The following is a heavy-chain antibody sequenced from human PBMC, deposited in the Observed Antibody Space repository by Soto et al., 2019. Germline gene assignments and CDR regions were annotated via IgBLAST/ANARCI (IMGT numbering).Heavy chain of an antibody. Sequence: EVQLVESGGGLVQPGGSLRLSCAASGFTSSSYEMNWVRQAPGKGLEWVSYISSSGSTIYYADSVKGRFTISRDNAKNSLYLQMNSLRAEDTAVYYCARDPTIGGLNAYYDSSTGGYWGQGTLVTVSS. CDR3: ARDPTIGGLNAYYDSSTGGY. CDR2: ISSSGSTI. J-gene: IGHJ4*02. D-gene: IGHD3-22*01. V-gene: IGHV3-48*03. CDR1: GFTSSSYE.